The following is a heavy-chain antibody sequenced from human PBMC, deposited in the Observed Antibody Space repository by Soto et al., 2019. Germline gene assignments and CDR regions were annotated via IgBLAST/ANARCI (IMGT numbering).Heavy chain of an antibody. CDR3: AKVATVEVPAATNLDLDY. J-gene: IGHJ4*02. D-gene: IGHD2-2*01. Sequence: PGGSLRLSCAASGFTFSSYGMHWVRQAPGKGLEWVAVISYDGSNKYYADSVKGRFTISRDNSKNTLYLQMNSLRAEDTAVYYCAKVATVEVPAATNLDLDYWGQGTLVTVSS. CDR1: GFTFSSYG. CDR2: ISYDGSNK. V-gene: IGHV3-30*18.